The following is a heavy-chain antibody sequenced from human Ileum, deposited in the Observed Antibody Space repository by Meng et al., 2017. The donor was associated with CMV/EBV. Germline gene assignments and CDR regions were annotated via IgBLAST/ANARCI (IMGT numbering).Heavy chain of an antibody. V-gene: IGHV4-4*07. D-gene: IGHD3-10*01. J-gene: IGHJ5*02. Sequence: LVLESGHSLLRPSDALARNCTVTGGSLTSYYWHWILQPAGKGLEWIGRIHPPGTTDDNPSLRSRVSMSLDKSKNQFSLKLTSVTAADTAVYYCARAAARGVPVDLWGQGTLVTVSS. CDR1: GGSLTSYY. CDR3: ARAAARGVPVDL. CDR2: IHPPGTT.